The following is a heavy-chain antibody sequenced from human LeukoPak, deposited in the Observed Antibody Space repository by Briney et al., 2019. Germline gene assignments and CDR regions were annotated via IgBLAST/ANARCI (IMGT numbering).Heavy chain of an antibody. CDR1: GGSISSYY. CDR2: INDSGST. D-gene: IGHD3-3*01. CDR3: ARGKRITIFGVGYYFDY. Sequence: KSSETLSLTCTVSGGSISSYYWSWIRQPPGEGMGCIGYINDSGSTNYNPSLKSRVTISVDTSMNQFSLNQRSVTAADTAGYYCARGKRITIFGVGYYFDYWGQGTLVTVSS. J-gene: IGHJ4*02. V-gene: IGHV4-59*01.